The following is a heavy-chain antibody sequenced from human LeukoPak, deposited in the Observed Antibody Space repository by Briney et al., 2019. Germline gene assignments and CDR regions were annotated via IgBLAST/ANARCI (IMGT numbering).Heavy chain of an antibody. CDR2: IKQDESEK. D-gene: IGHD2-15*01. V-gene: IGHV3-7*01. J-gene: IGHJ4*02. CDR3: ARDRYGSDSSCPHFDY. CDR1: GFTFSNYG. Sequence: GGSLRLSCTASGFTFSNYGMHWVRQAPGKGLQWVADIKQDESEKYYVDSVKGRFTISRDNAKNSMYLQMNSLRAEDTAVYYCARDRYGSDSSCPHFDYWGQGTLVTVSS.